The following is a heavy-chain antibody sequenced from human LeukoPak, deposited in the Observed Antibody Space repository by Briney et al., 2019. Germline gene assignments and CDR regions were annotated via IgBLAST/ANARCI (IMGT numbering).Heavy chain of an antibody. CDR3: ASLWRAGIPDY. Sequence: SETLSLTCTVSGGSISSSSYYWGWIRQPPGKGLEWIGSIYYSGSTYYNPSLKSRVTISVDTSKNQFSLKLSSVTAADTAVYYCASLWRAGIPDYWGQGTLVTVSS. V-gene: IGHV4-39*07. D-gene: IGHD3-10*01. CDR1: GGSISSSSYY. CDR2: IYYSGST. J-gene: IGHJ4*02.